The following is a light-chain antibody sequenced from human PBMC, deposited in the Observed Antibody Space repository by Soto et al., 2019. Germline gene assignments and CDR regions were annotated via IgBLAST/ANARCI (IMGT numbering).Light chain of an antibody. Sequence: QSWLTQPRSVSGCPGQSVTISCTGTSSDVGRYDYVSWYQQHPGKAPKLIVYDVTERPSGVPDRFSGSKSGNTASLTISGLQAEDEADYSCCSFAGSYPYVLGTGTKVTVL. J-gene: IGLJ1*01. CDR3: CSFAGSYPYV. CDR1: SSDVGRYDY. V-gene: IGLV2-11*01. CDR2: DVT.